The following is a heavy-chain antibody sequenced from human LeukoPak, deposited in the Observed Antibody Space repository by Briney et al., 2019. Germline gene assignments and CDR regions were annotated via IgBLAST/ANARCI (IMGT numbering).Heavy chain of an antibody. V-gene: IGHV1-69*05. CDR1: GGTFSSYA. Sequence: ASVKVSCKASGGTFSSYAISWVRQAPGQGLEWMGGIIPIFGTANYAQKFQGRVTITTDESTSTAYMELSSLRSDDTAVYCCAGSIWEGAFDIWGQGTMATVSS. J-gene: IGHJ3*02. CDR3: AGSIWEGAFDI. D-gene: IGHD1-26*01. CDR2: IIPIFGTA.